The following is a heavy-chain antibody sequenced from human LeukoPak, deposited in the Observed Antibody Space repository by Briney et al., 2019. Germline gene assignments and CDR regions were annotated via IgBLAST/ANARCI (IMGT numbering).Heavy chain of an antibody. CDR3: ARAGGAAADWFAFEY. CDR2: IYHSGST. CDR1: GYSISSGYY. J-gene: IGHJ4*02. Sequence: PSETLSLTCTVSGYSISSGYYWGWIRQPPGKGLEWIGSIYHSGSTYYNPSLKSRVTISVDTSKNQFSLKLSSVTAADTAVYYCARAGGAAADWFAFEYWGQGTLVTVSS. D-gene: IGHD6-13*01. V-gene: IGHV4-38-2*02.